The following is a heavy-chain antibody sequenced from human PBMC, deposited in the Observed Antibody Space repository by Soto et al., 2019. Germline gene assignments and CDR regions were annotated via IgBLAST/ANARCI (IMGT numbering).Heavy chain of an antibody. CDR1: GGSFSGYY. V-gene: IGHV4-34*01. J-gene: IGHJ4*02. D-gene: IGHD3-9*01. CDR2: INHSGST. Sequence: QVQLQQWGAGLLKPSETLSLTCAVYGGSFSGYYWSWIRQPPGKGLEWIGEINHSGSTNYNPSLKSRVTISVDTSKNQFSLKLSSVTAADTDVYYCARRGRNYDILTGRAFFGAFDYWGQGTLVTVSS. CDR3: ARRGRNYDILTGRAFFGAFDY.